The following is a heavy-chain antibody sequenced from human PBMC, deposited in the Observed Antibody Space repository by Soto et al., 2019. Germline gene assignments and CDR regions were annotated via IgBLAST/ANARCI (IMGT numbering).Heavy chain of an antibody. Sequence: SETLSLTCAVSGGSISSSNWWSWVRQPPGNGLEWIGEIYHSGSTNYNPSLKSRVTISVDKSKYQFSLKLSSVTAADTAVYYWASHTLWFGELYKSAWFDPWGQGTLVTVSS. CDR2: IYHSGST. CDR3: ASHTLWFGELYKSAWFDP. V-gene: IGHV4-4*02. CDR1: GGSISSSNW. D-gene: IGHD3-10*01. J-gene: IGHJ5*02.